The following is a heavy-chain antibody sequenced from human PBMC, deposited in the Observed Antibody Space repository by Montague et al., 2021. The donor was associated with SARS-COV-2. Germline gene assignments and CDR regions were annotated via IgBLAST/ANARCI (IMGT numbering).Heavy chain of an antibody. Sequence: SLRLSCAASGFTFSSYAMIRVRQAPGKGLEWVSTISSTGGSTYYADPVKGRFIISRDNSRNTVYMQMNNLRAEDTAVYYCAKGFTYYFASGGYPNYFDPWGQGTLVSVSS. J-gene: IGHJ5*02. D-gene: IGHD3-10*01. CDR3: AKGFTYYFASGGYPNYFDP. CDR2: ISSTGGST. V-gene: IGHV3-23*01. CDR1: GFTFSSYA.